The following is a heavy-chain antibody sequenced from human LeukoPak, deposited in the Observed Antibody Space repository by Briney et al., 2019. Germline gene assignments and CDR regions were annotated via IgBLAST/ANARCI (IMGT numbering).Heavy chain of an antibody. CDR1: GGSISSSSYY. Sequence: SETLSLTCTVSGGSISSSSYYWGWIRQPPGKGLEWIGSIYYSGSTYYNPSLKSRVTISVDMSKNQLSLKLSSVTAADTAVYYCARLPKGRLGDYFDYWGQGTLVTVSS. CDR2: IYYSGST. D-gene: IGHD3-10*01. V-gene: IGHV4-39*01. J-gene: IGHJ4*02. CDR3: ARLPKGRLGDYFDY.